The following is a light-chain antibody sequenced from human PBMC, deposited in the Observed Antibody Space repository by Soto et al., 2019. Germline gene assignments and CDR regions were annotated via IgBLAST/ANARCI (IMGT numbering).Light chain of an antibody. Sequence: DIQMTQSPSTLSASAGDRVTITCRASQSINSWLAWYQQKPGKAPNLLIYKASSLRSGVPSRFSGSGSGTEFSLTISSLQPDDFATYYCQQYDSYPYTFGQGTKLEIK. CDR2: KAS. CDR3: QQYDSYPYT. CDR1: QSINSW. V-gene: IGKV1-5*03. J-gene: IGKJ2*01.